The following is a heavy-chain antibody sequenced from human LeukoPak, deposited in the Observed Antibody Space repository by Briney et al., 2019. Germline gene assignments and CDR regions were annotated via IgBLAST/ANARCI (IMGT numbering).Heavy chain of an antibody. V-gene: IGHV4-30-4*07. CDR3: AVRGVISRGVDY. CDR1: GGSISSGGYS. Sequence: SETLSLTCAVSGGSISSGGYSWSWIRQPPGKGLEWIGYIYYSGSTYYNPSLKSRVTISVDTSKNQFSLKLSSVTAADTAVYYCAVRGVISRGVDYWGQGTLVTVSS. J-gene: IGHJ4*02. D-gene: IGHD3-10*01. CDR2: IYYSGST.